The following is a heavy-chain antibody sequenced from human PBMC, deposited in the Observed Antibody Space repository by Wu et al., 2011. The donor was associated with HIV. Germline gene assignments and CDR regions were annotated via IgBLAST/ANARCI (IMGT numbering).Heavy chain of an antibody. V-gene: IGHV1-69*05. J-gene: IGHJ6*02. CDR1: GGTFSSYA. CDR2: IIPIFGTA. Sequence: QVQLVQSGAEVKKPGSSVKVSCKASGGTFSSYAISWVRQAPGQGLEWMGGIIPIFGTANYAQKFQGRVTITTDESTSTAYMELSSLRSEDTAVYYCARQQLDPDFYYYYGMDVWGQGTTVTVSS. CDR3: ARQQLDPDFYYYYGMDV. D-gene: IGHD6-13*01.